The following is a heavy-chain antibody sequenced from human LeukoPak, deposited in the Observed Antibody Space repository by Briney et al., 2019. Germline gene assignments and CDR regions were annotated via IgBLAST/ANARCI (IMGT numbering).Heavy chain of an antibody. CDR2: ISSIGTYI. J-gene: IGHJ4*02. CDR1: GLTFSTYA. Sequence: LRLSRAASGLTFSTYAMNWIRQAPGKGLQWVSSISSIGTYIYYADLVEGRFTVSSDNAKNSLYLRMDSLRAEDTAVYYFARGGGNFRYYFDYWGQGTLVTVSS. V-gene: IGHV3-21*01. D-gene: IGHD2/OR15-2a*01. CDR3: ARGGGNFRYYFDY.